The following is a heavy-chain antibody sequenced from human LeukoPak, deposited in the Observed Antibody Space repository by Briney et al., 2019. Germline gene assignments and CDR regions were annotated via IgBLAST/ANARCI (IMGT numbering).Heavy chain of an antibody. J-gene: IGHJ4*02. Sequence: PSETLSLTCTVSGGSISSGGYYWSWIRQHPGKGLEWIGYIYYSGSTYYNPSLKSRVTISVDKSKTQFSLKLSSVTAADTAVYYCAGTILPDYYDSSGYSSSFDYWGQGTLVTVSS. V-gene: IGHV4-31*03. CDR1: GGSISSGGYY. CDR2: IYYSGST. CDR3: AGTILPDYYDSSGYSSSFDY. D-gene: IGHD3-22*01.